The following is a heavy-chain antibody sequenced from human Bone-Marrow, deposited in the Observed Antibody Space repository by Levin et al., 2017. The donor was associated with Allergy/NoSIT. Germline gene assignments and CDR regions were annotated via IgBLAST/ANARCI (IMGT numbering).Heavy chain of an antibody. J-gene: IGHJ5*02. D-gene: IGHD2/OR15-2a*01. CDR3: ARHHPEYFFDP. CDR1: GFTFSDYG. CDR2: ITKDGSKK. Sequence: GESLKISCAVSGFTFSDYGMHWVRQAPGKGLEWVASITKDGSKKYYLDSVKGRSTLSRDSSKNTVSLQMNSLTADDTAVYFCARHHPEYFFDPWGQGTLVIVSS. V-gene: IGHV3-30*03.